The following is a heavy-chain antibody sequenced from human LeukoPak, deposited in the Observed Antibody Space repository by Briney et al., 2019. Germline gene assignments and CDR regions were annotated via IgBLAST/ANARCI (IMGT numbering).Heavy chain of an antibody. CDR3: ARLGGRGSYGPRAFDI. Sequence: SETLSLTCAVYGGSFSGYYWSWIRQPPGKGLEWIGEINHSGSTNYNPSLKSRVTISVDTSKNQFSLKLSSVTAADTAVYYCARLGGRGSYGPRAFDIWGQGTMVTVSS. J-gene: IGHJ3*02. CDR1: GGSFSGYY. CDR2: INHSGST. V-gene: IGHV4-34*01. D-gene: IGHD1-26*01.